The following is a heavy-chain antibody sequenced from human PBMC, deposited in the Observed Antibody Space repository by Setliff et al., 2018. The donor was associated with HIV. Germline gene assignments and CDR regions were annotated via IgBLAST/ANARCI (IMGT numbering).Heavy chain of an antibody. CDR1: GVSIPTNY. D-gene: IGHD6-13*01. CDR2: IYTTGGT. Sequence: SETLSLTCNISGVSIPTNYWNWIRQPAGKGLEWIGRIYTTGGTNYNPALKSRVTMSIDTSKNQISLKLNAVTAADTATYYCARSNPGITAGLLAYWGPGTLVTVSS. J-gene: IGHJ4*02. CDR3: ARSNPGITAGLLAY. V-gene: IGHV4-4*07.